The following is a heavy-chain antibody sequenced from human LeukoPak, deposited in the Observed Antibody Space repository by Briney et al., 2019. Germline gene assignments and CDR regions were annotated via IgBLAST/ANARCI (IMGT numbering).Heavy chain of an antibody. J-gene: IGHJ3*02. CDR1: GGSISSYY. D-gene: IGHD1-1*01. CDR2: IYYSGST. V-gene: IGHV4-59*01. CDR3: ARDGGDRNDVSDAFDI. Sequence: PSETLSLTCTVSGGSISSYYWSWIRQPPGKGLEWIGYIYYSGSTNYNPSLKSRVTISVDTSKNQFSLKLSSVTAADTAVYYCARDGGDRNDVSDAFDIWGQGTMVTVSS.